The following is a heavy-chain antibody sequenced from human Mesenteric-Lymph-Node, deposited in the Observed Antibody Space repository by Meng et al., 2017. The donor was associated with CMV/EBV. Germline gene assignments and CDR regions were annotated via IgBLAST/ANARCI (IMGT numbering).Heavy chain of an antibody. D-gene: IGHD3-3*01. CDR3: AKTPNYDFWSGYFAFDI. CDR1: GFTFSNYA. V-gene: IGHV3-23*01. CDR2: ISGSGGST. Sequence: GESLKISCAASGFTFSNYAMSWVRQAPGKGLDWVSAISGSGGSTYYAASVKGRFTISRDTSKNTLYLQMNSLRAEDTAVYYCAKTPNYDFWSGYFAFDIWGQGTMVTVSS. J-gene: IGHJ3*02.